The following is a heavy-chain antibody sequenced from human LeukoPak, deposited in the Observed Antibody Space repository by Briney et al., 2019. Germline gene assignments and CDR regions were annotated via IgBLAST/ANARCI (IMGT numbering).Heavy chain of an antibody. V-gene: IGHV3-30*02. CDR1: GFTFSSYG. J-gene: IGHJ4*02. D-gene: IGHD5-18*01. CDR2: IRYDGSNK. Sequence: GGSLRLSCAASGFTFSSYGMHWVRQAPGKGLEWVAFIRYDGSNKYYADSVKGRFTISRDNSKNTLYLQMNSLRAEDTAVYYCAKVVEPYDFSYGPFDYWGQGTLVTVSS. CDR3: AKVVEPYDFSYGPFDY.